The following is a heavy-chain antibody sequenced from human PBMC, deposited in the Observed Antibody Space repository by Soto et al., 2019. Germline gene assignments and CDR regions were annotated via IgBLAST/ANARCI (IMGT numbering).Heavy chain of an antibody. CDR3: ARGKGIAAAEDY. V-gene: IGHV3-33*01. Sequence: QVQLVESGGGVVQPGRSLRLSCAASGFTFSSYGMHWVRQAPGKGLVWVAVIWYDGSNKYYADSVRGRFPISRDNSKNTLYLQMNSLRAEDTAVYSCARGKGIAAAEDYWGQGTLVPVSS. J-gene: IGHJ4*02. CDR2: IWYDGSNK. D-gene: IGHD6-13*01. CDR1: GFTFSSYG.